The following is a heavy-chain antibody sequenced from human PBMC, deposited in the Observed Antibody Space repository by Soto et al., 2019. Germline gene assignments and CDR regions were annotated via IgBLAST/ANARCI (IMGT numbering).Heavy chain of an antibody. CDR3: ARDEQWLVLSYYYYMDV. CDR1: GFTFSSYG. Sequence: RLSCAASGFTFSSYGMHWVRQAPGKGLEGVAVIWYDGSNKYYADSVKGRFTISRDNSKNTLYLQMNSLRAEDTAVYYCARDEQWLVLSYYYYMDVCGKGTTVTVSS. J-gene: IGHJ6*03. D-gene: IGHD6-19*01. CDR2: IWYDGSNK. V-gene: IGHV3-33*01.